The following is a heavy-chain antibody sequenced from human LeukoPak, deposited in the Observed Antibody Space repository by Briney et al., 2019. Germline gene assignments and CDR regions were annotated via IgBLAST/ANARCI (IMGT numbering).Heavy chain of an antibody. CDR2: ITSRDGGT. CDR3: ARDGEMPTIYFDY. J-gene: IGHJ4*02. CDR1: GFTFSIYA. Sequence: GGSLRLSCAASGFTFSIYAMSWVRQAPGKGLEWVSSITSRDGGTFYTDPVKGRFTISRDDSKNMLFLHMNSLRAEDTAVYYCARDGEMPTIYFDYWGQGTLVTVSS. D-gene: IGHD5-24*01. V-gene: IGHV3-23*01.